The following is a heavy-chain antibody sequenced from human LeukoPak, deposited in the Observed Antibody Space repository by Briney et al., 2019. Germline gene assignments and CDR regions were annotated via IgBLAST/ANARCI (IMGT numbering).Heavy chain of an antibody. V-gene: IGHV3-30*18. Sequence: PGGSLRLSCAASGFTFSSYGMHWVRQAPGKGLEWVAVISYDGSNKYYADSVKGRFTISRDNSKNTLYLQMNSLRAEDTAVYYCAKESSPRLDYWGQGTLVTVSS. D-gene: IGHD2-2*01. J-gene: IGHJ4*02. CDR1: GFTFSSYG. CDR2: ISYDGSNK. CDR3: AKESSPRLDY.